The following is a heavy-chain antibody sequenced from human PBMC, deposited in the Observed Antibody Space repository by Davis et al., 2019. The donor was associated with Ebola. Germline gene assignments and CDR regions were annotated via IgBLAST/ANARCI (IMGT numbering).Heavy chain of an antibody. CDR3: ARDLAVAGDY. D-gene: IGHD6-19*01. CDR2: IIPMFATA. CDR1: GGSFSSYA. Sequence: SSVNVSCKSSGGSFSSYAISWVRQAPGQGLEWMGGIIPMFATASYAQKFQGRVTITADKSTRTAYMELSSLRSEDTAVYYCARDLAVAGDYWGQGTLVTVSS. V-gene: IGHV1-69*06. J-gene: IGHJ4*02.